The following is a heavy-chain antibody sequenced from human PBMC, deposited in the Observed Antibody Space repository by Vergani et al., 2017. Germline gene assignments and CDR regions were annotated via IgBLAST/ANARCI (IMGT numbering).Heavy chain of an antibody. CDR2: IYTSGST. CDR1: GGSISSGSYY. Sequence: QVQLQESGPGLVKPSQTLSLTCTVSGGSISSGSYYWSWIRQPAGKGLEWIGRIYTSGSTNYNPSLKSRVTISVDTSKNQFSLKLSSVTAADTAVYYCAREESGSYFHYYGMDVWGQGTTVTVSS. D-gene: IGHD1-26*01. J-gene: IGHJ6*02. V-gene: IGHV4-61*02. CDR3: AREESGSYFHYYGMDV.